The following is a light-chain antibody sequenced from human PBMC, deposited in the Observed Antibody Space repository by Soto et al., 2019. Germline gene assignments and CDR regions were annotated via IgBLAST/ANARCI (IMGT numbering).Light chain of an antibody. V-gene: IGKV3-20*01. J-gene: IGKJ1*01. CDR2: GAS. CDR1: QSVDSSY. CDR3: QQYGSSRT. Sequence: EIVLTQSPGTLSLSPGERATLSCRASQSVDSSYLAWYNQRPGQAPRLLIYGASSRATGIPDRFSGSGSGTDFTLTISRLEPEDFAVYYCQQYGSSRTFGQGTKVDIK.